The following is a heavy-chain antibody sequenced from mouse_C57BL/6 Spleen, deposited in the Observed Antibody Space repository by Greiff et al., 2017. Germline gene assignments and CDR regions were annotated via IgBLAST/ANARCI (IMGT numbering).Heavy chain of an antibody. Sequence: VQLQQSGAELVKPGASVKLSCKASGYTFTSYWMHWVKQRPGQGLEWIGMIHPNSGSTNYNEKFKSKATLTVDKSSSTAYMQLSSLTSEDSAVYYCARANYGTSFDYWGQGTTLTVSS. CDR3: ARANYGTSFDY. J-gene: IGHJ2*01. CDR2: IHPNSGST. CDR1: GYTFTSYW. D-gene: IGHD2-1*01. V-gene: IGHV1-64*01.